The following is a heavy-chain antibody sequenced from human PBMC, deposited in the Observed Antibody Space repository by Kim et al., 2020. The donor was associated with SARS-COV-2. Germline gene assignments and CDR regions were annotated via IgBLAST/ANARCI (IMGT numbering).Heavy chain of an antibody. J-gene: IGHJ4*02. CDR1: GFTFSSYS. D-gene: IGHD3-10*01. Sequence: GGSLRLSCAASGFTFSSYSMNWVRQAPGKGLEWVSSSSSSSSYIYYADSVQGRFTISRVNAKNSLYLQMNSPRAEDTAVYYCARDGIWFGELSNFDYWGQGTLVTVSS. CDR2: SSSSSSYI. V-gene: IGHV3-21*01. CDR3: ARDGIWFGELSNFDY.